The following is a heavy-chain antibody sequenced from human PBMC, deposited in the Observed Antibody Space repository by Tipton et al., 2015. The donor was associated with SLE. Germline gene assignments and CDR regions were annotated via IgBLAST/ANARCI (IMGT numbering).Heavy chain of an antibody. CDR1: GGSISSSSYY. D-gene: IGHD2-2*01. J-gene: IGHJ3*02. V-gene: IGHV4-39*02. CDR2: IYYSGST. Sequence: TLSLTCTVSGGSISSSSYYWGWIRQPPGKGLEWIGSIYYSGSTYYNPSLKSRVTISVDTSKNQFSLKLSSVTAADTAVYYCAREDIGVVPAAPSTWAFDIWRQGTMVTVSS. CDR3: AREDIGVVPAAPSTWAFDI.